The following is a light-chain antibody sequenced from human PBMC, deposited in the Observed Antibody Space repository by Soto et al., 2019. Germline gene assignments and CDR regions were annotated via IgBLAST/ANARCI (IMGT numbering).Light chain of an antibody. CDR3: CSYACSSSYVV. J-gene: IGLJ2*01. CDR1: SSDVGSYNL. Sequence: QSALTQPASVSGSPGQSITLSCTGTSSDVGSYNLVSWYQLHPGKAPKLMIYEGTKRPSGVSNRFSGSKSGSTASLTIAGLQAEDEADYYCCSYACSSSYVVFCGGPTVTVL. CDR2: EGT. V-gene: IGLV2-23*01.